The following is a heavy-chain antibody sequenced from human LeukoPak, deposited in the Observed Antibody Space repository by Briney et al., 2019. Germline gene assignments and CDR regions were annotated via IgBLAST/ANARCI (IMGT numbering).Heavy chain of an antibody. V-gene: IGHV4-39*02. CDR1: GGAMSSSSGC. CDR3: ARGQTARVGWGNWFDR. J-gene: IGHJ5*02. CDR2: IYYSGST. D-gene: IGHD6-6*01. Sequence: MSSTVSGGAMSSSSGCWGWIRQPPGKGLEWIGNIYYSGSTYYNPSLKSRVAMSVDTSKNQFSLKLSSVTAADTAVYYCARGQTARVGWGNWFDRWGQGTLVTVSS.